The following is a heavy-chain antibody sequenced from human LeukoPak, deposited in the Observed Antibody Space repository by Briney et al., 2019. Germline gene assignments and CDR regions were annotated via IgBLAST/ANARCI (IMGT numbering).Heavy chain of an antibody. CDR2: IYYSGST. CDR3: GGRLCSGSYYKRPFDY. Sequence: SETLSLTCTVSGGSISSGGYYWSWIRQHPGKGLEWIGYIYYSGSTYYNPSLKSRVTISVDTSKNQFSLKLSSVTAADTAVYYRGGRLCSGSYYKRPFDYWGQGTLVTVSS. V-gene: IGHV4-31*03. CDR1: GGSISSGGYY. J-gene: IGHJ4*02. D-gene: IGHD3-10*02.